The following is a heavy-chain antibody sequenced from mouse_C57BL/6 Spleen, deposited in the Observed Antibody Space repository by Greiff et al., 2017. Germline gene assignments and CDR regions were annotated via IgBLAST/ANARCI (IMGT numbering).Heavy chain of an antibody. V-gene: IGHV1-59*01. CDR2: IDPSDSYT. J-gene: IGHJ2*01. CDR1: GYTFTSYW. CDR3: ARTAIYDGYYYYFDY. Sequence: VQLQQPGAELVRPGTSVKLSCKASGYTFTSYWMHWVKQRPGQGLEWIGVIDPSDSYTNYNQKFKGKATLTVDTSSSTAYMQLSSLTSEDSAVYYCARTAIYDGYYYYFDYWGQGTTLTVSS. D-gene: IGHD2-3*01.